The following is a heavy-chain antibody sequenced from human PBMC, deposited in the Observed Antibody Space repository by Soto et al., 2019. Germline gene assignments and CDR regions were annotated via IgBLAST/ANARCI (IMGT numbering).Heavy chain of an antibody. CDR1: GGSISSYY. Sequence: SETLSLTCTVSGGSISSYYWSWIRQPPGKGLEWIGYIYYSGSTNYNPSLKSRVTISVDTSKNQFSLKLSSVTAADTAVYYCARQGFGGVYCTNGVCYTRLDPWGQGTLVTVS. CDR2: IYYSGST. D-gene: IGHD2-8*01. CDR3: ARQGFGGVYCTNGVCYTRLDP. V-gene: IGHV4-59*08. J-gene: IGHJ5*02.